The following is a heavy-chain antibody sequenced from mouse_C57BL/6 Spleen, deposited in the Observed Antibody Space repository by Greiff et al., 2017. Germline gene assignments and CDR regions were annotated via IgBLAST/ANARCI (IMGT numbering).Heavy chain of an antibody. CDR1: GYTFTSYW. CDR3: ARSPSLPSLFDY. D-gene: IGHD6-1*01. Sequence: QVQLQQPGAELVKPGASVKLSCKASGYTFTSYWMHWVKQRPGQGLEWIGMIHPNSGSTNYNEKFKSKATLTVAKSSSTAYMQLSSLTSEDSAVYYCARSPSLPSLFDYWGQGTTLTVSA. CDR2: IHPNSGST. J-gene: IGHJ2*01. V-gene: IGHV1-64*01.